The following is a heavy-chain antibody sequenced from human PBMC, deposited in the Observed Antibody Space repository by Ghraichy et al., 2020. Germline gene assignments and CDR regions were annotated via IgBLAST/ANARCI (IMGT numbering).Heavy chain of an antibody. J-gene: IGHJ4*02. CDR2: INASGTKI. Sequence: GGSLRLSCAASGFTFSTYRMNWVRQAPGEGLVWLSRINASGTKIDYADSVKGRFTISRDNAKNTLYLQMNSLRVDDTAVYYCATDGTYPFDNWGQGTLVTVSS. CDR1: GFTFSTYR. V-gene: IGHV3-74*01. D-gene: IGHD1-26*01. CDR3: ATDGTYPFDN.